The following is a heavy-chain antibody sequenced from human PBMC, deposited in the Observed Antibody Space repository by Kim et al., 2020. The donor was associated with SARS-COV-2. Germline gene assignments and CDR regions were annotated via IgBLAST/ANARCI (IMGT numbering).Heavy chain of an antibody. Sequence: GGSLRLSCAASGFTFSSYAMHWVRQAPGKGLEWVAVISYDGSNKYYADSVKGRFTISRDNSKNTLYLQMNSLRAEDTAVYYCARDGYCSGGSCYGVLDY. CDR2: ISYDGSNK. D-gene: IGHD2-15*01. V-gene: IGHV3-30*04. J-gene: IGHJ4*01. CDR3: ARDGYCSGGSCYGVLDY. CDR1: GFTFSSYA.